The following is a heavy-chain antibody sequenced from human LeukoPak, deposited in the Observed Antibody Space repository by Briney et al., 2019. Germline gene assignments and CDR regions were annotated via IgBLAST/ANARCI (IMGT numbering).Heavy chain of an antibody. CDR3: ARTKDIVVVPAALSYYFDY. V-gene: IGHV1-69*13. J-gene: IGHJ4*02. Sequence: SVKVSCKASGGTFSSYAISWVRQAPGQGLEWMGWIIPIFGTANYAQKFQGRVTITADESTSTAYMELSSLRSEDTDVYYCARTKDIVVVPAALSYYFDYWGQRTLVTVSS. CDR1: GGTFSSYA. D-gene: IGHD2-2*01. CDR2: IIPIFGTA.